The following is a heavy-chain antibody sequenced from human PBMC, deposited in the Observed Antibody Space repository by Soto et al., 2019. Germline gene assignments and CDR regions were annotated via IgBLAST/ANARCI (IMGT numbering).Heavy chain of an antibody. J-gene: IGHJ5*02. V-gene: IGHV1-69*02. D-gene: IGHD6-13*01. CDR1: GGTFSSYT. CDR3: ASIAAASTGWFDP. CDR2: IIPILGIA. Sequence: QVQLVQSGAEMQKPGSSVKVSCKASGGTFSSYTISWVRQAPGQGLEWMGRIIPILGIANYAQKFQGRVTITAVKSTSTAYMELSSLRSEDTAVYYCASIAAASTGWFDPWGQGTLVTVSS.